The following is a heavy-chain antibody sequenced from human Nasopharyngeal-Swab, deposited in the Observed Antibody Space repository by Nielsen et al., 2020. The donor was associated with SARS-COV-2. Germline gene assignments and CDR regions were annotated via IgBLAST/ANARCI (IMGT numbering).Heavy chain of an antibody. J-gene: IGHJ4*02. D-gene: IGHD6-13*01. CDR3: AKDRYSSSWYYFDY. Sequence: GGSLRLSCAASGFTFSSYSMNWVRQAPGKGLEWVSYISSSSTIYYADSVKGRFTISRDNSKNTLYLQMNSLRAEDTAVYYCAKDRYSSSWYYFDYWGQGTLVTVSS. CDR1: GFTFSSYS. CDR2: ISSSSTI. V-gene: IGHV3-48*01.